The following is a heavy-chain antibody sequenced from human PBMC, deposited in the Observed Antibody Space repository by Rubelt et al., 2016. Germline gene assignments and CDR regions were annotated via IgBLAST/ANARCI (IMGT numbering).Heavy chain of an antibody. CDR2: LNAGNGNT. CDR1: YTFTSYA. D-gene: IGHD6-13*01. Sequence: YTFTSYAMHWVRQAPGQRLEWMGWLNAGNGNTNYSQKFQGRVTITRDTSASTAYMELSSLRSEDTAVYYCARGLGLGYSSSWFNWFDPWGQGTLVTVSS. V-gene: IGHV1-3*01. J-gene: IGHJ5*02. CDR3: ARGLGLGYSSSWFNWFDP.